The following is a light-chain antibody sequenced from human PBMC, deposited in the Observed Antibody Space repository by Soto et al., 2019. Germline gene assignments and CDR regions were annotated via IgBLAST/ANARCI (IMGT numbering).Light chain of an antibody. Sequence: EIVMPQSPDTLSVSPGERATLSCRASQSVSSKLAWYQQKPGQAPRLLIYGASSRATGIPDRFSGSGSGTDFTLTISSLQPEDSATYHCQQSYSTPRTFGQGTKVDIK. CDR2: GAS. V-gene: IGKV3D-15*01. CDR1: QSVSSK. J-gene: IGKJ1*01. CDR3: QQSYSTPRT.